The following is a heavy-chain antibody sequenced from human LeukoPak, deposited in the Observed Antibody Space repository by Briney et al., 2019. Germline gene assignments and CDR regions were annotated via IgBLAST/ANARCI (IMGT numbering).Heavy chain of an antibody. CDR3: ARRDYDFWSGYYTGMGYYMDV. CDR1: GGTFSSYA. V-gene: IGHV1-69*13. Sequence: SVKVSCKASGGTFSSYAISWVRQAPGQGLEWMGGIIPIFGTANYAQKFQGRVTITADESTSTAYMELSSLRSEDTAVYYCARRDYDFWSGYYTGMGYYMDVWDKGTTVTVSS. J-gene: IGHJ6*03. CDR2: IIPIFGTA. D-gene: IGHD3-3*01.